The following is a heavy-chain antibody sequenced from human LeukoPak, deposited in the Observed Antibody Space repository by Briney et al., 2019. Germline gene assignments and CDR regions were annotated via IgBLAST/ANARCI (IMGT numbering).Heavy chain of an antibody. Sequence: SETLSLTCTVSGGSISSSSYYWGWIRQPPGKGLEWIGSIYYSGSTNYNPSLKSRVTISVDTSKNQFSLKLSSVTAADTAVYYCARDRLTGRAFDIWGQGTMVTVSS. CDR3: ARDRLTGRAFDI. CDR2: IYYSGST. CDR1: GGSISSSSYY. D-gene: IGHD4-11*01. V-gene: IGHV4-39*07. J-gene: IGHJ3*02.